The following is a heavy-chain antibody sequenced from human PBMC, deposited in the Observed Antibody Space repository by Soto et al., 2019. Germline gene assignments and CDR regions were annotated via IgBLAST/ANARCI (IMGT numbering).Heavy chain of an antibody. J-gene: IGHJ6*03. V-gene: IGHV4-59*01. Sequence: QGQLQESGPGVVKPSETLSLTCTVSGGSISDYYWSWIRQPPGKGLEWIGYIHYSGGTKYNPSLKSRVTISVDTSKNQFSLKLTSVTAADTAVYYCASCVRKDYYYMDVWGKGTTVTVSS. CDR1: GGSISDYY. CDR2: IHYSGGT. CDR3: ASCVRKDYYYMDV.